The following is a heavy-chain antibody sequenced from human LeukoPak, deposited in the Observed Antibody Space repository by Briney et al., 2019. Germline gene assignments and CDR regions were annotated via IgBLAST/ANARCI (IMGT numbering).Heavy chain of an antibody. CDR2: IYPGESDT. CDR3: ARDLQYTSSWYFDY. J-gene: IGHJ4*02. V-gene: IGHV5-51*01. Sequence: GESLHISSQGSGYNFTNYWIGWVRQMPGKGLEWMGIIYPGESDTRYSPSFQGQVTISADKSISTAYLQWSSLKASDTAMYYCARDLQYTSSWYFDYWGQGTLVTVSS. CDR1: GYNFTNYW. D-gene: IGHD6-13*01.